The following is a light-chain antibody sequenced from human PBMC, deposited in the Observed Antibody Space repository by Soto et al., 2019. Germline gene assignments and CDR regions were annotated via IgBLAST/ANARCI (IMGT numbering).Light chain of an antibody. V-gene: IGKV2-28*01. J-gene: IGKJ4*01. CDR1: QSLLHSNGYNS. CDR2: LCS. CDR3: MQSLQSPLT. Sequence: DIVMTQSPLSLPVTPGEQASISCRSSQSLLHSNGYNSLDWYLQKPGQSPQLLIYLCSNRASGVPDRISGSGSDTDWTLKISRVGAEDVGVYYCMQSLQSPLTFGRGTKVEIK.